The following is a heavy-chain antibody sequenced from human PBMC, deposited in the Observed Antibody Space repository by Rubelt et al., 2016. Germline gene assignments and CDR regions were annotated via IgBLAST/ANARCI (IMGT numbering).Heavy chain of an antibody. CDR1: GFTFSNYW. CDR2: TNNDGSAK. CDR3: TQNTGDN. V-gene: IGHV3-7*01. Sequence: EVQLVESGGLLVQPGGSLRLSCAASGFTFSNYWMTWVRQAPGKGLQWVANTNNDGSAKSNVDSVKGRFAISRENARNSLYLQMNSLRVDDTAVNYCTQNTGDNWGQGTLVTVSS. D-gene: IGHD2-21*01. J-gene: IGHJ4*02.